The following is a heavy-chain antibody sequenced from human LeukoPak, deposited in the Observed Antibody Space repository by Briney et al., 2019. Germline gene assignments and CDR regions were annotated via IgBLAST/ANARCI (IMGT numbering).Heavy chain of an antibody. D-gene: IGHD5-18*01. V-gene: IGHV3-53*01. CDR2: IYSGGSI. Sequence: PGGSLRLSCAASGFIFSTNYMSWVRQAPGKGLEWVSIIYSGGSIYYADSVKGRFTISRDNAKNTVYLQMNFLRAEDTAVYYCARVRGGYSYGYGVDYWGQGTLVTVSS. CDR3: ARVRGGYSYGYGVDY. CDR1: GFIFSTNY. J-gene: IGHJ4*02.